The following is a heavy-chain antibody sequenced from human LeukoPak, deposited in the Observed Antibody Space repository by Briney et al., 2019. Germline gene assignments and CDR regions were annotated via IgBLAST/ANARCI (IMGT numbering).Heavy chain of an antibody. J-gene: IGHJ4*02. CDR2: ISGSGGST. Sequence: GGSLRLSCAASGFTFRSYAMSWVRQAPGKGLEWVSAISGSGGSTYYADSVKGRFTISRDNSKNTLYLQMNSLRAEDTAVYYCAKGVAATPYYFDYWGQGTLVTVSS. CDR1: GFTFRSYA. V-gene: IGHV3-23*01. CDR3: AKGVAATPYYFDY. D-gene: IGHD2-15*01.